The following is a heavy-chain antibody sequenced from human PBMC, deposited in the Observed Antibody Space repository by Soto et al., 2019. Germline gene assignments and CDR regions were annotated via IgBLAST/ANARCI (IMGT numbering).Heavy chain of an antibody. Sequence: PGGSLRLSCAASGFTFSSYAMHWVRQAPGKGLEWVAVISYDGSNKYYADSVKGRFTISRDNSKNTLYLQMNSLRAEDTAVYYCAKVQLHYGMDVWGQGTTVTVS. V-gene: IGHV3-30*04. CDR2: ISYDGSNK. D-gene: IGHD2-2*01. CDR3: AKVQLHYGMDV. J-gene: IGHJ6*02. CDR1: GFTFSSYA.